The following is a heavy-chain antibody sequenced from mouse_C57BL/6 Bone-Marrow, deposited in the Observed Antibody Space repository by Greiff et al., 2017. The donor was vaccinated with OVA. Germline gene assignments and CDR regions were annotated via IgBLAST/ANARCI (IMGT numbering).Heavy chain of an antibody. V-gene: IGHV2-2*01. D-gene: IGHD4-1*01. J-gene: IGHJ3*01. CDR1: GFSLTSYG. Sequence: QVHVKQSGPGLVQPSQSLSITCTVSGFSLTSYGVHWVRQSPGKGLEWLGVIWSGGSTDYNAAFISRLSISKDNSKSQVFFKMNSLQADDTAIYYCAREGDDWDSWFAYWGQGTLVTVSA. CDR3: AREGDDWDSWFAY. CDR2: IWSGGST.